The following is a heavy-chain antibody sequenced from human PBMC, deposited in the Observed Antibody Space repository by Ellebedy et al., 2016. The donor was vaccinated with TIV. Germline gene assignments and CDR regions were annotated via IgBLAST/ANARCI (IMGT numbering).Heavy chain of an antibody. J-gene: IGHJ5*02. CDR2: MNPNSGNT. CDR3: AEDYYGSGAFDP. CDR1: GYTFTSYD. D-gene: IGHD3-10*01. Sequence: AASVKVSCKASGYTFTSYDINWVRQATGQGLEWMGWMNPNSGNTGYAQKFQGRVTITRNTSISTAYMELSSLRSEDTAVYYCAEDYYGSGAFDPWGQGTLVTVSS. V-gene: IGHV1-8*03.